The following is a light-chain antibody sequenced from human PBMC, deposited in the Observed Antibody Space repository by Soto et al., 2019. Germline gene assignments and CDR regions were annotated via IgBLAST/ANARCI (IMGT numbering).Light chain of an antibody. CDR2: DAS. CDR1: QSISSW. CDR3: QQYNSYSSVT. J-gene: IGKJ2*01. Sequence: DIQMTQSPSTLSASVGDRVTITCRASQSISSWLAWYQQKPGKAPKLLIYDASGLESGVPSRFSGSGSGTEFPLTISSLQPDDFATYYCQQYNSYSSVTFGQGTKLEIK. V-gene: IGKV1-5*01.